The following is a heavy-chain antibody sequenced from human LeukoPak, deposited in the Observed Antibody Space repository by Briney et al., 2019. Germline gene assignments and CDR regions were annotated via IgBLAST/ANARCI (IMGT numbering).Heavy chain of an antibody. CDR1: GHSISSYY. CDR2: IYYSGST. J-gene: IGHJ6*03. Sequence: PSETLSLTCTVSGHSISSYYWSWLRQPPGRGLEWIGYIYYSGSTNYNPSLKSRVTISVDTSKNQCSVKLSSVTAADPAVYYCARGVRFLEWYHYYYYMDVWGKGTTVTVSS. V-gene: IGHV4-59*01. D-gene: IGHD3-3*01. CDR3: ARGVRFLEWYHYYYYMDV.